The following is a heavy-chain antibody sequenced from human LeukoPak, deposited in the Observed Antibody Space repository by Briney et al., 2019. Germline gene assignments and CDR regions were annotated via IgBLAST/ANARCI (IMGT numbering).Heavy chain of an antibody. V-gene: IGHV4-59*01. CDR1: GGSISSYC. J-gene: IGHJ5*02. D-gene: IGHD6-6*01. CDR2: IYYSGST. CDR3: ARGRGEYSRYNWFDP. Sequence: KPSETLSLTCTVSGGSISSYCWSWIRQPPGKGLEWIGYIYYSGSTNYNPSLKSRVTISVDTSKNQFSLKLSSVTAADTAVYYCARGRGEYSRYNWFDPWGQGTLVTVSS.